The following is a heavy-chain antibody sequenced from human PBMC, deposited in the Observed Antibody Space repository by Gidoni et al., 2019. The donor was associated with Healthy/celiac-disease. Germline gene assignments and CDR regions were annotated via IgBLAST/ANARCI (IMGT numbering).Heavy chain of an antibody. J-gene: IGHJ6*02. Sequence: QVQLVQSGSELKKPGASVKVYCKASGYTFTSYAMNWVRQAPGQGLAWMGWINTNTGNPTYAQGFTGRFVFSLDTSVSTAYLQISSLKAEDTAVYYCARDGGSGWNLYYYYYGMDVWGQGTTVTVSS. V-gene: IGHV7-4-1*02. CDR1: GYTFTSYA. CDR2: INTNTGNP. D-gene: IGHD6-19*01. CDR3: ARDGGSGWNLYYYYYGMDV.